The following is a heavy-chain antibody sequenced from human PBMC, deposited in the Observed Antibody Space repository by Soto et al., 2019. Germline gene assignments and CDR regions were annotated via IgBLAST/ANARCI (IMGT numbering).Heavy chain of an antibody. V-gene: IGHV3-21*01. J-gene: IGHJ6*02. D-gene: IGHD4-17*01. CDR1: GFTFSSYS. Sequence: EVQLVESGGGLVKPGGSLRLSCAASGFTFSSYSMNWVRQAPGKGLEWVSSISSSSSYIYYADSVKGRFTISRDNAKNSLYLQMNSLRAEDTAVYYCASLPTESHGMDVWGQGTTVTVSS. CDR2: ISSSSSYI. CDR3: ASLPTESHGMDV.